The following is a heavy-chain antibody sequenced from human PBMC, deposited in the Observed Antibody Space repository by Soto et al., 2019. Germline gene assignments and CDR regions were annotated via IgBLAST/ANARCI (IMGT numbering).Heavy chain of an antibody. V-gene: IGHV3-9*01. CDR3: AKGQIRARPGLGEYFQH. D-gene: IGHD6-6*01. CDR1: GFTFDDYA. Sequence: EVQLVESGGGLVQPGRSLRLSCAASGFTFDDYAMHWVRQAPGKGLEWVSGISWNSGSIGYADSVKGRFTISRDNAKNSLYLQMNSLRAEDTALYYCAKGQIRARPGLGEYFQHWGQGTLVTVSS. CDR2: ISWNSGSI. J-gene: IGHJ1*01.